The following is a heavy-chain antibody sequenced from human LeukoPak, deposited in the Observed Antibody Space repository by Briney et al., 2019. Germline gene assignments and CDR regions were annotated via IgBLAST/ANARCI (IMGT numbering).Heavy chain of an antibody. D-gene: IGHD6-19*01. J-gene: IGHJ5*02. Sequence: SETLSLTCTVSGYSISSGYYWGWIRQPPGKGLEWIGSIYHSGSTYYNPSLKSRVTISVDTSKNQFSLKLSSVTAADTAVYYCARGYSSGWSNWFDPWGQGTLVTVSS. V-gene: IGHV4-38-2*02. CDR1: GYSISSGYY. CDR2: IYHSGST. CDR3: ARGYSSGWSNWFDP.